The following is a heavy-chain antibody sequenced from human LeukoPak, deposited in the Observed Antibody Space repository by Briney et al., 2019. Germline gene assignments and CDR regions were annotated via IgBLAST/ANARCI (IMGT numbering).Heavy chain of an antibody. V-gene: IGHV4-59*01. Sequence: SETLSLTFTVSGGSISSYYWSWIRQPPGKGLGWIGRIYYSGSTYYNPSLKSRVTISVDTSKNQFSLKLSSVTAADTAVYYCARSAHEYCSGGSCYGSIYYYYGMDVWGQGTTVTVS. D-gene: IGHD2-15*01. CDR1: GGSISSYY. J-gene: IGHJ6*02. CDR3: ARSAHEYCSGGSCYGSIYYYYGMDV. CDR2: IYYSGST.